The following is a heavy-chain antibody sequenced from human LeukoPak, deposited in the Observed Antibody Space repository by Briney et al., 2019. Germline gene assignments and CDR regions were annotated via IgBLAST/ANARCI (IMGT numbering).Heavy chain of an antibody. J-gene: IGHJ5*02. D-gene: IGHD6-13*01. V-gene: IGHV1-46*01. CDR2: INPSGDNT. CDR3: ARSHGGVAAAGMVWFDP. CDR1: GYTFTNNY. Sequence: GASVKVSCKASGYTFTNNYMHWVRQAPGQGLEWMGIINPSGDNTWYAQKFQGRVTMTRDTSISTAYMELSRLRSDDTAVYYCARSHGGVAAAGMVWFDPWGQGTLVTVSS.